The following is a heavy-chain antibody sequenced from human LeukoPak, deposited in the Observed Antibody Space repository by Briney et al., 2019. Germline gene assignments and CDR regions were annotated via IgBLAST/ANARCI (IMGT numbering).Heavy chain of an antibody. CDR3: ARRPFGADY. CDR2: ISSRSSYI. D-gene: IGHD3-10*01. J-gene: IGHJ4*02. Sequence: GGSLRLSCAASGFTFSSYSMNWVRQAPGKGPEWVSSISSRSSYIYYADSVKGRFTISRDNAKNSVYLQMNSLRVEDTAVYYCARRPFGADYWGQGTLVTVSS. CDR1: GFTFSSYS. V-gene: IGHV3-21*06.